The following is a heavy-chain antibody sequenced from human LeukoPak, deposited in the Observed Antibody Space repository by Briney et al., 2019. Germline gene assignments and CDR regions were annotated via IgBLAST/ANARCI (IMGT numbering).Heavy chain of an antibody. CDR2: ISGSST. J-gene: IGHJ4*02. D-gene: IGHD2-8*02. CDR3: ARDGGHSTDLDY. CDR1: GFTFSSYA. Sequence: PGGSLRLSRVVSGFTFSSYAMSWVRQAPGKGLEWVSTISGSSTYYADSVKGRFTISRDNSKNTLYLQMNSLRAEDTAVYYCARDGGHSTDLDYWGQGILVTVSS. V-gene: IGHV3-23*01.